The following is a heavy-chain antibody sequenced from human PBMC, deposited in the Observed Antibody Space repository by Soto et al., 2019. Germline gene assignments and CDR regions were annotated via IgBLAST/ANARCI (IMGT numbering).Heavy chain of an antibody. CDR3: ARSDRVYSSGWYSGGDY. CDR1: GYTFTSYY. Sequence: ASVKVSCKASGYTFTSYYMHWVRQAPGQGLEWMGITNPSGGSTSYAQKFQGRVTMTRDTSTSTVYMELSSLRSEDTAVFYCARSDRVYSSGWYSGGDYWGQGTLVTVSS. D-gene: IGHD6-19*01. V-gene: IGHV1-46*03. CDR2: TNPSGGST. J-gene: IGHJ4*02.